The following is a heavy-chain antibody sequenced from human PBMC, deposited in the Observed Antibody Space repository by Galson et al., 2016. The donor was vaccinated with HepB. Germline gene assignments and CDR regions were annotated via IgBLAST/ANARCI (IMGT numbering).Heavy chain of an antibody. CDR2: IKQDGSYQ. D-gene: IGHD3-10*01. J-gene: IGHJ4*02. V-gene: IGHV3-7*01. CDR3: ARDSYYKNDY. CDR1: GFIFSSYW. Sequence: SLRLSCAASGFIFSSYWMTWVRQAPGKGLECVANIKQDGSYQYYADSVKGRFTISRDNAENSLYLQMNSLRAGDTALYYCARDSYYKNDYWGQGTLLTVSS.